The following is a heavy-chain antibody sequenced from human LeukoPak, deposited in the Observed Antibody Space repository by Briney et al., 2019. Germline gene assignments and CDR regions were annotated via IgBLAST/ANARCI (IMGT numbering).Heavy chain of an antibody. J-gene: IGHJ5*02. V-gene: IGHV4-39*01. Sequence: SETLSLTCTVSGGSISSSSYYWGWIRQPPGKGLEWIGSIYYSGSTYYNPSLKSRVTISVDTSKNQFSLKLSSVTAADTAVYYCARGSVGTGPTPIQLHYNWFDPWGQGTLVTVSS. CDR1: GGSISSSSYY. CDR3: ARGSVGTGPTPIQLHYNWFDP. D-gene: IGHD5-18*01. CDR2: IYYSGST.